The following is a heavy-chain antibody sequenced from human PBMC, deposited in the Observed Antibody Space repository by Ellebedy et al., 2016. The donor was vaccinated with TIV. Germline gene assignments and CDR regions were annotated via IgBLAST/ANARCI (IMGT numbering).Heavy chain of an antibody. Sequence: GGSLRLSXAASGFSLRSYAMTWVRKAPGKGLEWVSSINNGGNAYYADSVKGRFTISRGTSKNTMSLQMNSLRADDTAIYYCAKDHPSFGWPVFEYWGQGTLVSVSS. J-gene: IGHJ4*02. CDR3: AKDHPSFGWPVFEY. V-gene: IGHV3-23*01. D-gene: IGHD6-19*01. CDR2: INNGGNA. CDR1: GFSLRSYA.